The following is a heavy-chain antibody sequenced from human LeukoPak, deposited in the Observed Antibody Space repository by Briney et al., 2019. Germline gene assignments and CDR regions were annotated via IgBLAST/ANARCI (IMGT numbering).Heavy chain of an antibody. CDR3: AKESGYYGSGSYYSAGFFDY. J-gene: IGHJ4*02. CDR1: GFTITSYG. Sequence: GRSLSLSCAASGFTITSYGMSCVRLDQGEWLGWVSAISGSGGSTYYADSVKGRSTISRDNSKNTLDLQMNSLRAEDTAVYYCAKESGYYGSGSYYSAGFFDYWGQGTLVTVSS. CDR2: ISGSGGST. D-gene: IGHD3-10*01. V-gene: IGHV3-23*01.